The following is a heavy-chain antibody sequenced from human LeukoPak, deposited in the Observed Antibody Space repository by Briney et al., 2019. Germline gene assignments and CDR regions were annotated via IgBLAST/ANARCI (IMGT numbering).Heavy chain of an antibody. CDR3: ARHRDTIPADYYYGMDV. V-gene: IGHV5-10-1*01. CDR2: IDPSDSYT. J-gene: IGHJ6*02. Sequence: GESLKISCKGSGYTFTSYWISWVRQLPGKGLEWMGRIDPSDSYTNYSPSFQGHVTISADKSISTAYLQWSSLKASDTAIYYCARHRDTIPADYYYGMDVWGQGTTVTVSS. CDR1: GYTFTSYW. D-gene: IGHD5-18*01.